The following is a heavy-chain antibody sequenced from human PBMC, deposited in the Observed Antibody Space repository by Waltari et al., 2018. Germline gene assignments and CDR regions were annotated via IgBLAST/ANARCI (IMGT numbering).Heavy chain of an antibody. CDR2: IIPMFGTA. J-gene: IGHJ3*02. V-gene: IGHV1-69*05. D-gene: IGHD6-13*01. CDR3: ARGGLYGQQLLESAFEI. CDR1: GGSFSTHA. Sequence: QVQLVQSGAELKKPGSSVKVSCKVSGGSFSTHAITWVRQAPGQGLEWMGGIIPMFGTAKYAQKIQDRVTINTDESMTTAYMHLSSLTSDDTAVYYCARGGLYGQQLLESAFEIWGQGTKVTVSS.